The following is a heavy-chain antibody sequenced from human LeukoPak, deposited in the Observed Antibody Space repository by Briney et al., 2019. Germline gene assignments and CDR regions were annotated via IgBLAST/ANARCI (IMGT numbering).Heavy chain of an antibody. D-gene: IGHD3-22*01. CDR3: ARAPSEIGGYYPEYFRH. CDR2: IKSDGKT. V-gene: IGHV3-74*01. J-gene: IGHJ1*01. Sequence: GGSLRLSCAASGFTFSSYWLHWVRHAPGKGLVWVSRIKSDGKTNYSDSVKGRFTISRDNAKNTVSLQMNSLRAEDTGVYYCARAPSEIGGYYPEYFRHWGQGTLVTVSS. CDR1: GFTFSSYW.